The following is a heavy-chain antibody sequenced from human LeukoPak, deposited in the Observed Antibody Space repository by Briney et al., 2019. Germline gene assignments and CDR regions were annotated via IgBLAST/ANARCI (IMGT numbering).Heavy chain of an antibody. J-gene: IGHJ1*01. CDR2: ISSSSSTI. Sequence: GGSLRLSCAASGFTFSSYSMNWVRQAPGKGLEWVSYISSSSSTIYYADSVKGRFTISRDNAKNSLYLQMNSLRAEDTAVYYCASDIVLVPAAIWSQHFQHWGQGTLVTVSS. CDR1: GFTFSSYS. V-gene: IGHV3-48*01. CDR3: ASDIVLVPAAIWSQHFQH. D-gene: IGHD2-2*02.